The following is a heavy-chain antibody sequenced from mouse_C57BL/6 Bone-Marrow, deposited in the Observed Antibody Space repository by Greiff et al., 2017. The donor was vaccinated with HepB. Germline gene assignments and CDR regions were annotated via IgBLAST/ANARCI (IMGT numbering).Heavy chain of an antibody. V-gene: IGHV1-4*01. Sequence: VQLQQSGAELARPGASVTMSCKASGYTFTSYTLHWVNQRPGQGLEWIGYINPSSGYTKYTQKFKDKATLTADKSSSTADMQLSSLTSEDSAVYYGVLYYFDYWGQGTTLTVSS. CDR1: GYTFTSYT. CDR3: VLYYFDY. J-gene: IGHJ2*01. CDR2: INPSSGYT.